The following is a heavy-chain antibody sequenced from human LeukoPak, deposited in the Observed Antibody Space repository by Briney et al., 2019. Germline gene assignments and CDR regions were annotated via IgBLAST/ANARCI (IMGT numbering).Heavy chain of an antibody. V-gene: IGHV3-74*01. CDR1: GFTFSSYS. CDR3: ARFRVAAVTTGFDY. Sequence: GGSLSLSCAASGFTFSSYSMNWVRQAPGKGLVWVSHINSDGSNANYADSVKGRFTIFRDNAKNTLYLQMDSLRAEDTAVYYCARFRVAAVTTGFDYWGQGTLVTVSS. J-gene: IGHJ4*02. D-gene: IGHD2-15*01. CDR2: INSDGSNA.